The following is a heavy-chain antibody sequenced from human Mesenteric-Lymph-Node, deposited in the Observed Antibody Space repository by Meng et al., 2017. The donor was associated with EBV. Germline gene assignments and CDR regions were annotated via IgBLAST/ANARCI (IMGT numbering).Heavy chain of an antibody. CDR3: ARDDRHCSGGSCYSH. CDR1: SGAISRVWCS. Sequence: LPLQQCDSRRPEPFHARTLTSALSSGAISRVWCSWRRIRQPKGKGLEWMCYIYHIGATFYNPSLRMRLDISVDKSKNRLSLELRSVVAADTAVYYCARDDRHCSGGSCYSHWGQGTLVTVSS. J-gene: IGHJ4*01. V-gene: IGHV4-30-2*01. CDR2: IYHIGAT. D-gene: IGHD2-15*01.